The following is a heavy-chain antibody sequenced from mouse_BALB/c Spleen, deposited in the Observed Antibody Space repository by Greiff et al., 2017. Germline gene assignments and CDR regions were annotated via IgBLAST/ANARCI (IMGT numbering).Heavy chain of an antibody. CDR1: GFPFSSFG. CDR2: ISSGSSTI. Sequence: EVKLVESGGGLVQPGGSRKLSCAASGFPFSSFGMHWVRQAPEKGLEWVAYISSGSSTIYYADTVKGRFTISRDNPKNTLFLQMTSLRSEDTAMYYCARAGDYYAMDYWGQGTSVTVSS. V-gene: IGHV5-17*02. CDR3: ARAGDYYAMDY. J-gene: IGHJ4*01.